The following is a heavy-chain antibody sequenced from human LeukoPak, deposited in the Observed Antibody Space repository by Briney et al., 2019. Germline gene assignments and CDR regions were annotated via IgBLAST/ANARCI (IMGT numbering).Heavy chain of an antibody. CDR2: IGTAGDT. Sequence: GGSLRLSCAASGFTFSSYDMHWVRQATGKGLEWVSAIGTAGDTYYPGSVKGRFTISRDNAKNSLYLQMNSLRAEDTALYYCAKDTWGAGGAFDIRGQGTMVTVSS. D-gene: IGHD1-26*01. CDR3: AKDTWGAGGAFDI. CDR1: GFTFSSYD. V-gene: IGHV3-13*01. J-gene: IGHJ3*02.